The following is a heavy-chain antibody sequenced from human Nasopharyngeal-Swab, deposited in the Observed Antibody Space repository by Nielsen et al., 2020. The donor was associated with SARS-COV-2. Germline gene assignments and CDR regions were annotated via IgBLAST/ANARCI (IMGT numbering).Heavy chain of an antibody. Sequence: ASVKVSCKASGYTFTDYYMHWVRQAPGQGLEWMGWINTNTGNPTYAQGFTGRFVFSLDTSVSTAYLQISSLKAEDTAMYYCARQAVFANFDNWGQGTLVTVSS. CDR2: INTNTGNP. J-gene: IGHJ4*02. V-gene: IGHV7-4-1*02. CDR3: ARQAVFANFDN. D-gene: IGHD2-21*01. CDR1: GYTFTDYY.